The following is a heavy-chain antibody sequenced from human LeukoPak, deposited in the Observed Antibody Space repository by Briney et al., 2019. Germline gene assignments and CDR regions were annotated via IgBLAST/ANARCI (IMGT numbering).Heavy chain of an antibody. CDR3: ARAVGCSGGSCYSGWFDP. V-gene: IGHV4-61*05. CDR1: GGSISSSSYY. CDR2: IYYSGST. D-gene: IGHD2-15*01. Sequence: SETLSLTCTVSGGSISSSSYYWGWIRQPPGKGLEWIGYIYYSGSTNYNPSLKSRVTISVDTSKNQFSLKLRSVTAADTAVYYCARAVGCSGGSCYSGWFDPWGQGTLVTVSS. J-gene: IGHJ5*02.